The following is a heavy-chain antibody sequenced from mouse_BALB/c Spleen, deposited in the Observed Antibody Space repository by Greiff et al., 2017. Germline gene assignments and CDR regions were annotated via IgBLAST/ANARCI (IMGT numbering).Heavy chain of an antibody. CDR2: ISTYYGDA. CDR1: GYTFTDYA. CDR3: ARDITTATPYYAMDY. D-gene: IGHD1-2*01. J-gene: IGHJ4*01. Sequence: QVQLKQSGAELVRPGASVKISCKASGYTFTDYAMHWVKQSHAKSLEWIGVISTYYGDASYNQKFKGKATMTVDKSSSTAYMELARLTSEDSAIYYCARDITTATPYYAMDYWGQGTSVTVSS. V-gene: IGHV1S137*01.